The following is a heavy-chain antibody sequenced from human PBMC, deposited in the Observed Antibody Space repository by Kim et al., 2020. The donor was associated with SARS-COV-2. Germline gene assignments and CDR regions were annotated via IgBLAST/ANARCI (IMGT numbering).Heavy chain of an antibody. CDR1: GFTFGSAH. CDR3: AREGHSSGRAGTFDY. J-gene: IGHJ4*02. D-gene: IGHD6-19*01. Sequence: GGSLRLSCTASGFTFGSAHMHWVRQAPGKGPEWVALVSADESNKNYVDSVKGRFTVSRDNSQNTLFLQIDSLRPEDTAMYYCAREGHSSGRAGTFDYWGQGTLVTVSS. V-gene: IGHV3-30*03. CDR2: VSADESNK.